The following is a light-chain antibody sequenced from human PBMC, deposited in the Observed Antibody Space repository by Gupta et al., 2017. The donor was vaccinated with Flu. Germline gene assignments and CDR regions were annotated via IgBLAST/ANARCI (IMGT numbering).Light chain of an antibody. J-gene: IGLJ1*01. Sequence: QSALTQPASVSGSPGQSITISCTGSSSDIGAYDYVSWYQQYPNRAPKVIIYDVTNRPSGISARFSGSKSGNTASLTISVLQPEDEANYYCSSYTTTRTYVFGPGTKVTVV. CDR3: SSYTTTRTYV. CDR1: SSDIGAYDY. CDR2: DVT. V-gene: IGLV2-14*03.